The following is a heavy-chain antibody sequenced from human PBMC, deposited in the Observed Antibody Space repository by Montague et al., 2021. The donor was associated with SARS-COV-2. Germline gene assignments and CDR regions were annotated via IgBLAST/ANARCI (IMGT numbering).Heavy chain of an antibody. V-gene: IGHV3-7*01. CDR1: GFTFTSYW. Sequence: SLRLSCAASGFTFTSYWMSWVRQAPGKGLEWVANIKQDGSEKYYVDSVKGRFTIARDNAKNSLYLQMNSLRAEGTAVYYCARVPSSSWYFDSWGQGTLVTVSS. CDR2: IKQDGSEK. J-gene: IGHJ4*02. CDR3: ARVPSSSWYFDS. D-gene: IGHD6-13*01.